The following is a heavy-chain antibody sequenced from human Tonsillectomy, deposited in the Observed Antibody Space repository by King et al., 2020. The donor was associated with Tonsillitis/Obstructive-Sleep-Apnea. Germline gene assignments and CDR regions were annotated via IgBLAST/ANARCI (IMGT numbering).Heavy chain of an antibody. V-gene: IGHV4-34*01. CDR2: INHSGST. J-gene: IGHJ4*02. CDR1: GGSFSGYF. CDR3: ARDYYGSGPSFDY. Sequence: GGGVWGPAGARSLPCAVYGGSFSGYFWSWIRQPPGKGLEWIGEINHSGSTNYNPALKSRVPISGDTPKKQFPLTVSSVTAADTAVYYCARDYYGSGPSFDYWGQGTLVTVSS. D-gene: IGHD3-10*01.